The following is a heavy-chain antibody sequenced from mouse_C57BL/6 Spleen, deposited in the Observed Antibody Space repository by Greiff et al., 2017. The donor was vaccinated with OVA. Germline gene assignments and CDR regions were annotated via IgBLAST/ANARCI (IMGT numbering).Heavy chain of an antibody. Sequence: VQLQESGAELVKPGASVKISCKASGYAFSSYWLNWVKQRPGKGLEWIGQIYPGDGDTNYNGKFKGKATLTADKSSSTAYMQLSSLTSEDSAVYFCARDYDYDGDWYFDVWGTGTTVTVSS. CDR1: GYAFSSYW. J-gene: IGHJ1*03. CDR2: IYPGDGDT. CDR3: ARDYDYDGDWYFDV. D-gene: IGHD2-4*01. V-gene: IGHV1-80*01.